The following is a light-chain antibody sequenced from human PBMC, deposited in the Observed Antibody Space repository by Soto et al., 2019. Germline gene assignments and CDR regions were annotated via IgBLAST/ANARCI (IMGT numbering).Light chain of an antibody. CDR3: QQSYSTPYT. Sequence: DIQMTQSPSSLSASVGDRVTITCRASQSISSYLNWYQQKPGKAPKLLIYAASSLQSGVPSRFSGSGSGTDFTLTISSLQPEYFATYYCQQSYSTPYTFCQGTKLEIK. CDR1: QSISSY. CDR2: AAS. J-gene: IGKJ2*01. V-gene: IGKV1-39*01.